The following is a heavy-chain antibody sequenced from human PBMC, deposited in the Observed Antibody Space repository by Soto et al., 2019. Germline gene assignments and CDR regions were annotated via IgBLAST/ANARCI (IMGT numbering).Heavy chain of an antibody. CDR3: ARDDPTDY. CDR1: GGTFSSYT. Sequence: QVQLVQSGAEVKKPGSSVKVSCKASGGTFSSYTISWVRQAPGQGLEWMGRIIPILGIANYAQKFQGSVTXTADKSTSTAYMEISSMRSEDRSVYYCARDDPTDYWGQGALVTVS. V-gene: IGHV1-69*08. J-gene: IGHJ4*02. CDR2: IIPILGIA.